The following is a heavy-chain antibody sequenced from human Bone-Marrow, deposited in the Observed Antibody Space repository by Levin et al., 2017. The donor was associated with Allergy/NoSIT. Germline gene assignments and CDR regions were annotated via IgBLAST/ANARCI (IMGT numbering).Heavy chain of an antibody. CDR3: ARVGGYYDSSGYRYYFDY. J-gene: IGHJ4*02. CDR1: GFTFSSYS. V-gene: IGHV3-48*01. Sequence: GGSLRLSCAASGFTFSSYSMNWVRQAPGKGLEWVSYISSSSSTIYYADSVKGRFTISRDNAKNSLYLQMNSLRAEDTAVYYCARVGGYYDSSGYRYYFDYWGQGTLVTVSS. D-gene: IGHD3-22*01. CDR2: ISSSSSTI.